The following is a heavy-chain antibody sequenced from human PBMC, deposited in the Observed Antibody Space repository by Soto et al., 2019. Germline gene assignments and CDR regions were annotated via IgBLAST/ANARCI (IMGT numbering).Heavy chain of an antibody. J-gene: IGHJ4*02. CDR2: ISVYNDNT. D-gene: IGHD2-2*01. CDR1: GYTFTNFG. CDR3: ARAQPVCSSSSCYQMGGDY. Sequence: QVQLVQSGAEVKKPGASVKVSCKASGYTFTNFGVSWVRQAPGQGLEWMGWISVYNDNTNYAQKLQGRVTMTTDTSTSTGYMELRSLKSNDTSVYYCARAQPVCSSSSCYQMGGDYWGQGTLVTVSS. V-gene: IGHV1-18*01.